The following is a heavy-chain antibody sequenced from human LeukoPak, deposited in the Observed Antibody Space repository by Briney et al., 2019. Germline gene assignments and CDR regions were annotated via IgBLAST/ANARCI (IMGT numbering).Heavy chain of an antibody. CDR3: AKDPRGYSGYDPDDY. CDR2: INDSGDNI. V-gene: IGHV3-23*01. D-gene: IGHD5-12*01. CDR1: GFSSHIYV. J-gene: IGHJ4*02. Sequence: GGSLRLSCVASGFSSHIYVMSWVRQAPGKGLEWVSSINDSGDNINYADSVKGRFSISRDNSKSTLYLQMNSLRAEDTAVYYCAKDPRGYSGYDPDDYWGQGTLVTVS.